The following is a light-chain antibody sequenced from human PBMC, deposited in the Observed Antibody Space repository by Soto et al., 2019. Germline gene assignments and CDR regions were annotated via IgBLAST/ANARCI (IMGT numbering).Light chain of an antibody. Sequence: EILFTQSPGTLSLSPGERATLSCRASQSVSSSYLAWYQQKHGQAPRILIYGASSRDTGIPDRFSGSGSGTDFTLTISSLEPEDFEVYYCLQYNNSPRTFGQGTKVDIK. CDR2: GAS. J-gene: IGKJ1*01. V-gene: IGKV3-20*01. CDR3: LQYNNSPRT. CDR1: QSVSSSY.